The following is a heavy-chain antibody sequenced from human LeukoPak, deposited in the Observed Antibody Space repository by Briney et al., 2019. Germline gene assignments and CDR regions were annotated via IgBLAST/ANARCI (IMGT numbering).Heavy chain of an antibody. CDR1: GYTFTSHG. Sequence: ASVKVSCKASGYTFTSHGISWVRQAPGQGLEWMGWISAYNGNTNYAQKFQGRVTMTRNTSISTAYMELSSLRSEDTAVYYCAREDTAMDGGIWNNWFDPWGQGTLVTVSS. D-gene: IGHD5-18*01. J-gene: IGHJ5*02. CDR2: ISAYNGNT. V-gene: IGHV1-18*01. CDR3: AREDTAMDGGIWNNWFDP.